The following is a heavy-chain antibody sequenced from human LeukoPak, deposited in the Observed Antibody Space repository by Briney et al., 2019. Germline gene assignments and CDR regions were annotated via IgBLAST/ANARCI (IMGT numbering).Heavy chain of an antibody. CDR2: ISAYNGNT. D-gene: IGHD3-22*01. J-gene: IGHJ4*02. V-gene: IGHV1-18*01. Sequence: ASVKVSCKASGYTFTSYGISWVRQAPGQGLEWMGWISAYNGNTNYAQKLQGRVTMTTDTSTSTAYMELRSLRSDDTAVYYCARGEYYYDSSGSPDYWGQGALVIVSS. CDR3: ARGEYYYDSSGSPDY. CDR1: GYTFTSYG.